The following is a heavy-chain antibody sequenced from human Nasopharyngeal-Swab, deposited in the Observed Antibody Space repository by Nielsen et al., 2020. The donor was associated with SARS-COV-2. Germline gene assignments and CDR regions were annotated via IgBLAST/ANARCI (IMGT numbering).Heavy chain of an antibody. Sequence: GESLKISCAASGFTFSSYWMHWVRQAPGKGLVWVSRINSDGSRTSYADSVKGRFTISRDNAKNTLYLQMNSLRAEDTAGYYCARVPGYSYGFGYWGQGTLVTVSS. J-gene: IGHJ4*02. CDR2: INSDGSRT. CDR1: GFTFSSYW. V-gene: IGHV3-74*01. D-gene: IGHD5-18*01. CDR3: ARVPGYSYGFGY.